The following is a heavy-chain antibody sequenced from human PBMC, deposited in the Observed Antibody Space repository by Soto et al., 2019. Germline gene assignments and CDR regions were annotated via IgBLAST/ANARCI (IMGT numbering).Heavy chain of an antibody. D-gene: IGHD3-9*01. Sequence: QVQLQESGPGLVKPSETLSLTCTVSNGFITGYYWSWVRQPPGKGLEWIGSVYNTGTPNYNPSLRSRVTMSADPSKSQFSLELSSVTAADTAIYFCAGERLTGSGYFYYWGQGTLVTVSS. CDR1: NGFITGYY. CDR2: VYNTGTP. J-gene: IGHJ4*02. V-gene: IGHV4-59*01. CDR3: AGERLTGSGYFYY.